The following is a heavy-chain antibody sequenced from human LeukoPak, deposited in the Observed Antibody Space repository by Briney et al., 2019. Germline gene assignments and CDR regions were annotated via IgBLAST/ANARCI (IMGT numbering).Heavy chain of an antibody. D-gene: IGHD2-2*01. J-gene: IGHJ5*02. CDR2: INPNSGGT. CDR3: ARGGPRVIVVVPAAKNWFDP. CDR1: GYTFTSYG. V-gene: IGHV1-2*02. Sequence: ASVKVSCKASGYTFTSYGISWVRQAPGQGLEWMGWINPNSGGTNYAQKFQGRVTMTRDTSISTAYMELSRLRSDDTAVYYCARGGPRVIVVVPAAKNWFDPWGQGTLVTVSS.